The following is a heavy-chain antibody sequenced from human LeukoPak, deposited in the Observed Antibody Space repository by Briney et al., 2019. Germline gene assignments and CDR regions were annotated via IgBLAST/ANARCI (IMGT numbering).Heavy chain of an antibody. CDR3: ARGAHYHDSSEGYDY. CDR1: GDTFTAYY. Sequence: GASVKVSCKASGDTFTAYYMHWVRHAPGQGLEWMGWITPNSGGTNYAQKFQGRVTMTRDTSISTAYMELSRLRSHDTAVYYCARGAHYHDSSEGYDYWGQGTLVTVSS. D-gene: IGHD3-22*01. V-gene: IGHV1-2*02. J-gene: IGHJ4*02. CDR2: ITPNSGGT.